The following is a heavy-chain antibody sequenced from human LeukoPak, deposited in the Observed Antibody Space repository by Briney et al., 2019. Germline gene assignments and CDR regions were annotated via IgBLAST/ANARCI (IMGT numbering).Heavy chain of an antibody. V-gene: IGHV3-30-3*01. Sequence: GGSLRLSCAASGFTFSSYAMHWVRQAPGKGLEWVAVISYDGSNKYYADSVKGRFTISRDNSKNTLYLQMNSLRAEDTAVYYCARGRPHGNDYWGQGTLVTVSS. J-gene: IGHJ4*02. CDR1: GFTFSSYA. CDR2: ISYDGSNK. D-gene: IGHD4-23*01. CDR3: ARGRPHGNDY.